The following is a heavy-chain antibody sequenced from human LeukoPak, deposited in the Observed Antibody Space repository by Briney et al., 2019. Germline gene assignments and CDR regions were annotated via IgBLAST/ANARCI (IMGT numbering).Heavy chain of an antibody. V-gene: IGHV4-34*01. CDR3: ARDRVRGYSNPFFDY. D-gene: IGHD4-11*01. Sequence: SETLSLTCAVYGGSFSGYYWSWIRQPPGKGLEWIGEINHSGSTNYNPSLKSRVTISVDTSKNQFSLKLSSVTAADTAVYYCARDRVRGYSNPFFDYWGQGTLVTVSS. CDR2: INHSGST. CDR1: GGSFSGYY. J-gene: IGHJ4*02.